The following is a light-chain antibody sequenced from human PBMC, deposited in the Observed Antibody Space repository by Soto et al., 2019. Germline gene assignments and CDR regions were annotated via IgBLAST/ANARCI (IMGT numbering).Light chain of an antibody. CDR3: QQYGRSQVTT. J-gene: IGKJ1*01. Sequence: EIVLTQYPGTLSLSPGERATLSCRASQSVSSSYLAWYQQKPGQAPMLLIYGASSSATGIPDRFSGSGSGTHFTLPISRLAPEDFAVYYCQQYGRSQVTTLGQGTKVEI. V-gene: IGKV3-20*01. CDR1: QSVSSSY. CDR2: GAS.